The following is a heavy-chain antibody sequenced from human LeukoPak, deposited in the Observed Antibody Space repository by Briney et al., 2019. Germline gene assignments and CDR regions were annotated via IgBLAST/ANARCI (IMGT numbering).Heavy chain of an antibody. CDR2: IYHSGNT. V-gene: IGHV4-38-2*02. Sequence: PSETLSLTCAVSAYSISSGYYWGWIRQPPGKGLEWIGSIYHSGNTYYNPSLKSRVTISVDTSKNQFSLKLSSVTAADTAVYYWARDSPPGPFPLPGTIDLWGRGTLVTVSS. J-gene: IGHJ2*01. D-gene: IGHD1-1*01. CDR1: AYSISSGYY. CDR3: ARDSPPGPFPLPGTIDL.